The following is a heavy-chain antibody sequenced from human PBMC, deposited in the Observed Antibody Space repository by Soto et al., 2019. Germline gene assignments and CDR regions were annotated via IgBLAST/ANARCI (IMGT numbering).Heavy chain of an antibody. V-gene: IGHV1-3*01. J-gene: IGHJ2*01. D-gene: IGHD3-22*01. CDR2: INAGNGNT. Sequence: ASVKVSCKASGYSFTSYVVHWVRQAPGQSLERMGWINAGNGNTKFSRQFQDRLTITRDTSASTVYMELSSLTSGDTAVYYCAREYGPYDSSCVLDYWYFDPWGRGTLVTVSS. CDR1: GYSFTSYV. CDR3: AREYGPYDSSCVLDYWYFDP.